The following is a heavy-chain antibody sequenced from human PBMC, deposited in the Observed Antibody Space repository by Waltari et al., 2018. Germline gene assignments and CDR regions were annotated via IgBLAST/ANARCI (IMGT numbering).Heavy chain of an antibody. CDR3: ATHPLTGASEGSDY. D-gene: IGHD7-27*01. Sequence: EVQLVQSGAEVKKPGATVKIICKVSGYTFTYYYMLVVQQAPGKGLEWRGLVDPEDGETIYAEKFQGRVTITADTSTDTAYMELSSLRSEDTAVYYCATHPLTGASEGSDYWGQGTLVTVSS. CDR1: GYTFTYYY. V-gene: IGHV1-69-2*01. J-gene: IGHJ4*02. CDR2: VDPEDGET.